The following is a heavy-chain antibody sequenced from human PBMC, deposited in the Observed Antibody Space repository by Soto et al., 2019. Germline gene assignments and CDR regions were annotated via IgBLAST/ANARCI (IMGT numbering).Heavy chain of an antibody. Sequence: LRLSCAASGFTFTRYSMNWVRQAPGRGLEWVSSISSTTNYIYYGDSMKGRFTISRDNAKNSLYLEMNSLRAEDTAGYYCARDFYGGYTYGPGDYWGQGALVTVSS. D-gene: IGHD5-18*01. CDR1: GFTFTRYS. CDR2: ISSTTNYI. CDR3: ARDFYGGYTYGPGDY. J-gene: IGHJ4*02. V-gene: IGHV3-21*06.